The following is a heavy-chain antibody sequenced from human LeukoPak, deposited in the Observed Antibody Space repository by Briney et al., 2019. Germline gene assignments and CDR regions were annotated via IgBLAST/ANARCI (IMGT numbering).Heavy chain of an antibody. CDR3: ARSLAEAGMA. CDR1: GGSISSSSYY. J-gene: IGHJ5*02. V-gene: IGHV4-39*01. D-gene: IGHD6-19*01. Sequence: PSETLSLTCTVSGGSISSSSYYWGWIRQPPGKGLEWIGSIYYSGSPYYNPSLKSRVTISVDTSKNQFSLKLSSVTAADTAVYYCARSLAEAGMAWGQGTLVTVSS. CDR2: IYYSGSP.